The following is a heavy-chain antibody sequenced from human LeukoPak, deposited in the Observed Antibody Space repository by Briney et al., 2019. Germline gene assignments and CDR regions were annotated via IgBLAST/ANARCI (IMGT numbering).Heavy chain of an antibody. CDR3: ARDRGGSYSAIDY. Sequence: GGSLRLSCTASGFTFSSNSLNWVGQAPGKGWRGGSFISSSSITIYYADSVKGRFTLSRDDAEKSLYLQMSSLGAEDTAVYYCARDRGGSYSAIDYWGQGTLVTVSS. D-gene: IGHD2-15*01. V-gene: IGHV3-48*04. CDR1: GFTFSSNS. J-gene: IGHJ4*02. CDR2: ISSSSITI.